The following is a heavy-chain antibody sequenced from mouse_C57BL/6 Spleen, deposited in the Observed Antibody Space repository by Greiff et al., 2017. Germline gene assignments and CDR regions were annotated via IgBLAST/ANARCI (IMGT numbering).Heavy chain of an antibody. CDR1: GYTFTSYW. J-gene: IGHJ3*01. V-gene: IGHV1-69*01. CDR2: IDPSDSYT. CDR3: AGWGIGYGGSYEAWFAY. Sequence: QVQLQQPGAELVMPGASVKLSCKASGYTFTSYWMHWVKQRPGQGLEWIGEIDPSDSYTNYNQKFKGKSTLTVDKSSSTAYMQLSSLTSEDSAVYYCAGWGIGYGGSYEAWFAYWGQGTLVTVSA. D-gene: IGHD1-1*01.